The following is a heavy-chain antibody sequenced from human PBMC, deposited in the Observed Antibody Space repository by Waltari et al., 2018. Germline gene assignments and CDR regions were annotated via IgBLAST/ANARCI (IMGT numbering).Heavy chain of an antibody. D-gene: IGHD3-3*01. CDR2: IYISGSN. J-gene: IGHJ5*02. V-gene: IGHV4-4*07. CDR3: ARVFWTSASSGVSFLDP. Sequence: QVQLQESGPGLVKPSETLSLTCTVSGGSISSYYWSWIRQPAGKGLEWIGRIYISGSNNYNPSLKSRVTMSLDTSKNHCSLTLSSVTAADTAVYYCARVFWTSASSGVSFLDPWGQGTLVTVSS. CDR1: GGSISSYY.